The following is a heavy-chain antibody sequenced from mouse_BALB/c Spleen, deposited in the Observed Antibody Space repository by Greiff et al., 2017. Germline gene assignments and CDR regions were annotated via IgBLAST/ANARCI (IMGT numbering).Heavy chain of an antibody. V-gene: IGHV5-12-2*01. CDR1: GFTFSSYT. Sequence: VQLKESGGGLVQPGGSLKLSCAASGFTFSSYTMSWVRQTPEKRLEWVAYISNGGGSTYYPDTVKGRFTISRDNAKNTLYLQMSSLKSEDTAMYYCARHGWGFDYWGQGTTLTVSS. CDR2: ISNGGGST. D-gene: IGHD2-2*01. J-gene: IGHJ2*01. CDR3: ARHGWGFDY.